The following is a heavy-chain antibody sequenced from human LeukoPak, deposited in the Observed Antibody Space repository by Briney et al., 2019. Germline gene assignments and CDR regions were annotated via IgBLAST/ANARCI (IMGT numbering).Heavy chain of an antibody. CDR3: ARGSGCSSSSCHAGEFDY. J-gene: IGHJ4*02. Sequence: SETLSLTCTVSGDSISSSSWNWIRQPAGEVLELIGHIFNSGSANYNPSLKSRVTMSVDTSKNQFSLNLTSVTAADTAVYYCARGSGCSSSSCHAGEFDYWGQGTLVTVSS. V-gene: IGHV4-4*07. CDR1: GDSISSSS. CDR2: IFNSGSA. D-gene: IGHD2-2*01.